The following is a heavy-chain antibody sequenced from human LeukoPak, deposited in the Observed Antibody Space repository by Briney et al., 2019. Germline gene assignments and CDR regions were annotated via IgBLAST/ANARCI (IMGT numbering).Heavy chain of an antibody. Sequence: GGSLRLSCAASGFTFSSYAVHWVRQAPGKGLEWVAVISYDGSNKYYADSVKGRFTISRDNSKNTLYLQMNSLRAEDTAVYYCAYMRGLYYGIDYWGQGTLVTVSS. D-gene: IGHD3-10*01. CDR1: GFTFSSYA. V-gene: IGHV3-30-3*01. CDR3: AYMRGLYYGIDY. J-gene: IGHJ4*02. CDR2: ISYDGSNK.